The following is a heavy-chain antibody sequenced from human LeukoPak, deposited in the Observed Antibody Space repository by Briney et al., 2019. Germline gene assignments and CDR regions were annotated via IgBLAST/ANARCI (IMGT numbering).Heavy chain of an antibody. CDR3: ASMMHPHDAFDI. V-gene: IGHV4-4*09. D-gene: IGHD3-16*01. J-gene: IGHJ3*02. Sequence: SETLSLTCTVSGGSISSYYWSWIRQPPGKGLEWIGYIYTSGSTNYNPSLKSRVTISVDTSKNQFSLKLSSVTAADTAVYYCASMMHPHDAFDIWGQGTMVTVSS. CDR1: GGSISSYY. CDR2: IYTSGST.